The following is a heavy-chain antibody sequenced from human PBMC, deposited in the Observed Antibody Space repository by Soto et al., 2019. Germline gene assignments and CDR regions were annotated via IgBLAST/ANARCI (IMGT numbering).Heavy chain of an antibody. J-gene: IGHJ4*02. CDR1: GFTFSSYA. D-gene: IGHD4-17*01. Sequence: GGSLRLSCAASGFTFSSYAMHWVRQAPGKGLEWVAVISYDGSNKYYADSVKGRFTISRDNSKNTLYLQMNSLRAEDTAVYYCARGPRIYGDYESMDYWGQGTLVTVSS. CDR3: ARGPRIYGDYESMDY. V-gene: IGHV3-30-3*01. CDR2: ISYDGSNK.